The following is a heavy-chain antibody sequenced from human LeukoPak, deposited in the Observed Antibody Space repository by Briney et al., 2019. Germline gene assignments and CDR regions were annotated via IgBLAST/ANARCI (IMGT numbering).Heavy chain of an antibody. Sequence: SETLSLTCTVSGYSISSGYYWGWIRQPPGKGLEWIGSIYHSGSTYYNPSLKSRVTISVDTSKNQFSLKLSSVTAADTAVYYCARALEKITFGGVIAVFDYWGQGTLVTVSS. D-gene: IGHD3-16*02. CDR3: ARALEKITFGGVIAVFDY. CDR2: IYHSGST. CDR1: GYSISSGYY. J-gene: IGHJ4*02. V-gene: IGHV4-38-2*02.